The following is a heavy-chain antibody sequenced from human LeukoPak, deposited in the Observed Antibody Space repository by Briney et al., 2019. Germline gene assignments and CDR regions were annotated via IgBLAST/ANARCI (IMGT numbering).Heavy chain of an antibody. CDR3: ARQIAYSRDFDY. CDR2: IYPGCSDT. D-gene: IGHD6-13*01. J-gene: IGHJ4*02. V-gene: IGHV5-51*01. CDR1: GYSFTSYW. Sequence: GESLKISCKGSGYSFTSYWIGLVRQMPGKGLEWIGIIYPGCSDTRYSPSFQGQATISADKSISTAYLQWSSLKASDTAMYYCARQIAYSRDFDYWGQGTLVTVSS.